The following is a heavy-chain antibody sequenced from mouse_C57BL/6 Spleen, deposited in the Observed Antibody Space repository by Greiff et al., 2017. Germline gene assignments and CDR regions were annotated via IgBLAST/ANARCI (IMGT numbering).Heavy chain of an antibody. CDR3: ARSVYDYDGAWFAY. V-gene: IGHV1-47*01. D-gene: IGHD2-4*01. J-gene: IGHJ3*01. Sequence: VKLMESGAELVKPGASVKMSCKASGYTFTTYPIEWMKQNHGKSLEWIGNFHPYNDDTKYNEKFKGKATLTVEKSSSTVYLELSRLTSDDSAVYYCARSVYDYDGAWFAYWGQGTLVTVSA. CDR1: GYTFTTYP. CDR2: FHPYNDDT.